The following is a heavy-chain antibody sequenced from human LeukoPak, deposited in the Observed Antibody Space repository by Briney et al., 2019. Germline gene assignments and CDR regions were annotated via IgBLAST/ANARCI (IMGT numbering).Heavy chain of an antibody. CDR2: ISSGGGTA. V-gene: IGHV3-23*01. D-gene: IGHD2-8*01. Sequence: GGSLRLSCAASGFSFSSHAMSWVRQAPGKGLQWVSTISSGGGTAYYGDSVKGRFTISRDNSKNTLYLQMNSLRVDDTAIYYCANRGTKWLPPPTDAFDVWGQGTMVTVSS. CDR3: ANRGTKWLPPPTDAFDV. CDR1: GFSFSSHA. J-gene: IGHJ3*01.